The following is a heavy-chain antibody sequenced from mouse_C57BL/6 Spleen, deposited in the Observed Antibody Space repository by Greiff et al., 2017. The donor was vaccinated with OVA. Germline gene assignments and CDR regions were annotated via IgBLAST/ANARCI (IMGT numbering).Heavy chain of an antibody. CDR1: GYTFTSYW. Sequence: QVQLKQPGAELVMPGASVKLSCKASGYTFTSYWMHWVKQRPGQGLEWIGEIDPSDSYTNYNQKFKGKSTLTVDESSSTAYMQLSSLTSEDSAVYYCARHYGTTMDYWGQGTSVTVSS. V-gene: IGHV1-69*01. D-gene: IGHD1-1*01. CDR2: IDPSDSYT. CDR3: ARHYGTTMDY. J-gene: IGHJ4*01.